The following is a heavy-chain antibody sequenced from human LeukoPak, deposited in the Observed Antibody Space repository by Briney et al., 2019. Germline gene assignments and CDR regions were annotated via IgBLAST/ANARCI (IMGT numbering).Heavy chain of an antibody. Sequence: QPGGSLRLSCAASGFTFNSYGMHWVRQAPGKGLEWVAVIWYDGSNKKYADFVKGRFTISRDNSKNTLYLQMNSLRAEDTAVYYCARYCSSSRCLYYYHMDVWGKGTTVTVSS. CDR3: ARYCSSSRCLYYYHMDV. V-gene: IGHV3-33*01. CDR2: IWYDGSNK. CDR1: GFTFNSYG. J-gene: IGHJ6*03. D-gene: IGHD2-2*01.